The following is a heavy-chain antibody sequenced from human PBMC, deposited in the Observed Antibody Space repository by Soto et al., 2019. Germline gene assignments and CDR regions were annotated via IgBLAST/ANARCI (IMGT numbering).Heavy chain of an antibody. J-gene: IGHJ3*02. CDR3: ARDKSGYDYGDYLRSLGNAFDI. Sequence: EVQLVESGGGLVKPGGSLRLSCAASGFTFSSYSMNWVRQAPGKGLEWVSSISSSSSYIYYADSVKGRFTISRDNAKNSLYLQMNSLRAEDSAVYYCARDKSGYDYGDYLRSLGNAFDIWGQGTMVTVSS. V-gene: IGHV3-21*01. D-gene: IGHD4-17*01. CDR2: ISSSSSYI. CDR1: GFTFSSYS.